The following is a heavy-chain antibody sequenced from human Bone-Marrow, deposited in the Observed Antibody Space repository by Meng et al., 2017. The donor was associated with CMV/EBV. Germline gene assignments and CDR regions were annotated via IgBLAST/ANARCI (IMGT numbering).Heavy chain of an antibody. CDR3: ASERSGTGYFDY. CDR2: ISAYNGNT. Sequence: ASVKVSCKASGYTFTSYGISWVRQAPGQGLEWMGWISAYNGNTNYAQKLQGRVTMTTDTSTSTAYMELRSLRSDDTAVYYCASERSGTGYFDYWGQGTLVTVSS. V-gene: IGHV1-18*01. J-gene: IGHJ4*02. D-gene: IGHD2-15*01. CDR1: GYTFTSYG.